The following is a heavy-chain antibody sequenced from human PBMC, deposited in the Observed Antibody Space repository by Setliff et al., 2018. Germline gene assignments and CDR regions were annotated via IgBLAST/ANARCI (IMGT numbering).Heavy chain of an antibody. Sequence: ASVKVSCKASGYTFSANAIHWVRQAPGQGLEWMGWISPYNDNTHYAQKFQGRVTMTTDTSTSTAYMELRSLRSDDTAMYFCARDALKIHYYDSTSYYYGDAFDLWGQGTVVTVSS. CDR1: GYTFSANA. CDR3: ARDALKIHYYDSTSYYYGDAFDL. J-gene: IGHJ3*01. V-gene: IGHV1-18*01. D-gene: IGHD3-22*01. CDR2: ISPYNDNT.